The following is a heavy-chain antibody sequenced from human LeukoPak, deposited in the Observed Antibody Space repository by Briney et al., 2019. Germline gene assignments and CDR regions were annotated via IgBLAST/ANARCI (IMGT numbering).Heavy chain of an antibody. CDR1: GDSISGTNYY. Sequence: SETLSLTCTVSGDSISGTNYYWGWIRQPAGKGLEWIGRIYSSGSTNYNPSLKSRVTMSVDTSTNQLSLKLSSVTAADTAVYYCARLSVLLEGFDRWGQGTLVTVSS. D-gene: IGHD3-10*01. CDR2: IYSSGST. CDR3: ARLSVLLEGFDR. J-gene: IGHJ5*02. V-gene: IGHV4-61*02.